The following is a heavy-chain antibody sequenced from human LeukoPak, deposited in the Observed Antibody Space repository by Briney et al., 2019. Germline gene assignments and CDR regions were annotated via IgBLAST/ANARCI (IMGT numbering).Heavy chain of an antibody. CDR1: GFTFSSYA. V-gene: IGHV3-23*01. CDR3: ARDDGXXAXPVDY. J-gene: IGHJ4*02. CDR2: ISGSGDST. Sequence: AGGSLRLSCAASGFTFSSYAMTWVRQAPGKGLEWVXAISGSGDSTYYADSVKGRFTTSRDNSKNTLYLQMNSLRVEDTAVYYCARDDGXXAXPVDYWGQGTLVTVSS.